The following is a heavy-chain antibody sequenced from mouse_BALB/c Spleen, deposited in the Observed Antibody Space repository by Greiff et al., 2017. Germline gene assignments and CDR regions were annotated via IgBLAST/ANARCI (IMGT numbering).Heavy chain of an antibody. J-gene: IGHJ2*01. CDR1: GFTFSSYG. V-gene: IGHV5-6*01. CDR2: ISSGGSYT. CDR3: ARQNYRYDDLDY. D-gene: IGHD2-14*01. Sequence: EVQVVESGGDLVKPGGSLKLSCAASGFTFSSYGMSWVRQTPDKRLEWVATISSGGSYTYYPDSVKGRFTISRDNAKNTLYLQMSSLKSEDTAMYYCARQNYRYDDLDYWGQGTTLTVSS.